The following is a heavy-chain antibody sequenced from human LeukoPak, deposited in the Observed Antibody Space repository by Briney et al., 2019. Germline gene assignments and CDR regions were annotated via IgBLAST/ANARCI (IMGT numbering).Heavy chain of an antibody. D-gene: IGHD7-27*01. CDR3: ARVTGDIPYYFDY. CDR2: IYYSGST. J-gene: IGHJ4*02. CDR1: GGSISSYY. Sequence: SETLSLTCTVSGGSISSYYWSWIRQPPGKGLEWIGYIYYSGSTNYNPSLKSRVTISVDTSKNQFSLKLSSVTAADTAVYYCARVTGDIPYYFDYWGQGTLVTVSS. V-gene: IGHV4-59*01.